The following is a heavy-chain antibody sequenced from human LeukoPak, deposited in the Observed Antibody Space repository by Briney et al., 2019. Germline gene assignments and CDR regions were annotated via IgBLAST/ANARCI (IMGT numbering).Heavy chain of an antibody. CDR3: ARELMGLTMIVVVNPIDY. CDR2: ISSTGSYI. CDR1: GFTFSSYS. D-gene: IGHD3-22*01. Sequence: PGGSLRLSCAASGFTFSSYSMNWVCQAPGKGLEWVSSISSTGSYIYYADSVKGRFTISRDNAKNSLFLQMNSLRAEDTAVYYCARELMGLTMIVVVNPIDYWGQGTLVTVSS. J-gene: IGHJ4*02. V-gene: IGHV3-21*01.